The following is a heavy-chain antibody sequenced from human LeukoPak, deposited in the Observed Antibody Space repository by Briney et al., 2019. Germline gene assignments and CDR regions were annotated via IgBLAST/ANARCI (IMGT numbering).Heavy chain of an antibody. Sequence: GGSLRLSCAASGFTFSSYSMNWVRQAPGKGLEWVSSISSSSSYIYHADSVKGRFISSRDNTKNSLYLQMNSLRAEDTAIYYCARDLRIVSGSYLDYWGQGTLVTVSS. J-gene: IGHJ4*02. CDR1: GFTFSSYS. CDR3: ARDLRIVSGSYLDY. CDR2: ISSSSSYI. D-gene: IGHD1-26*01. V-gene: IGHV3-21*01.